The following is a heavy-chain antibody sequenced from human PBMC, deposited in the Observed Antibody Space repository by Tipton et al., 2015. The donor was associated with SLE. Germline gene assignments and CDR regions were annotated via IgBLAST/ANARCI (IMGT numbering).Heavy chain of an antibody. Sequence: TLSLTCTVSGGSISSYYWSWIRQPPGKGLEWIGYIYYSGSTNYNPSLKSRVTISLDTSKNQFSLKLSSVTAADTAVYYCARGLRSYSNYYYSMDVWGKGTTVTVSS. D-gene: IGHD1-26*01. CDR3: ARGLRSYSNYYYSMDV. CDR1: GGSISSYY. CDR2: IYYSGST. J-gene: IGHJ6*03. V-gene: IGHV4-59*01.